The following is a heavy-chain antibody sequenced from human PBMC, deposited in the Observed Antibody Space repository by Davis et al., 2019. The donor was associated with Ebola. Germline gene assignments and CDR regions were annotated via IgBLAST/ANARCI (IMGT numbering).Heavy chain of an antibody. J-gene: IGHJ6*02. D-gene: IGHD6-6*01. CDR1: GFTFSNYA. V-gene: IGHV3-23*01. Sequence: GGSLRLSCAASGFTFSNYAMNWVRQAPGKGLEWVSAISGSGGTGSRGSIYYADSVKGRFTISRDNSKNTLYLQMNSLRAEDTAVYYCAKETLYSSSSWLYYYYGMDVWGQGTTVTVAS. CDR2: ISGSGGTGSRGSI. CDR3: AKETLYSSSSWLYYYYGMDV.